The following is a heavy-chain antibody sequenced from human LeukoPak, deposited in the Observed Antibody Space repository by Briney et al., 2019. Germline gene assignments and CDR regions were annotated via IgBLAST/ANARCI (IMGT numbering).Heavy chain of an antibody. CDR2: IYSGGST. Sequence: PGGSLRLSCAASGFTVSSNYMSWVRQAPGKGLEWVSVIYSGGSTYYADSVKGRFTISRDNSKNTLYLQMNSLRAEDTAVYYCAVGYCSGSSCYYHWGQGTLVTVSS. D-gene: IGHD2-15*01. CDR3: AVGYCSGSSCYYH. J-gene: IGHJ4*02. V-gene: IGHV3-66*01. CDR1: GFTVSSNY.